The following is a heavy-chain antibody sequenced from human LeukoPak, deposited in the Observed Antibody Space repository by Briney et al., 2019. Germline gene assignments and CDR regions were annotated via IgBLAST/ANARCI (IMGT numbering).Heavy chain of an antibody. CDR2: ISSSGSTI. Sequence: GGSLRLSCAASGFTFDDYAMHWVRQAPGKGLEWVSYISSSGSTIYYADSVKGRFTISRDNAKNSLYLQMNSLRAEDTAVYYCARDVGLTHYDYWGQRTLVTVSS. V-gene: IGHV3-48*03. CDR1: GFTFDDYA. CDR3: ARDVGLTHYDY. J-gene: IGHJ4*02.